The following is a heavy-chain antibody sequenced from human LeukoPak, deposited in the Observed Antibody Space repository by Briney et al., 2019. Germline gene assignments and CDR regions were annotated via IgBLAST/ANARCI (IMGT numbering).Heavy chain of an antibody. CDR3: ATSPPAEVTTSVY. CDR1: GYTFTSYG. Sequence: ASVKVSCKASGYTFTSYGISWVRQAPGQGLEWMGWISAYNGNTNYAQKFQGRVTMTEDTSTDTAYMELSSLRSEDTAVYYCATSPPAEVTTSVYWGQGTLVTVSS. CDR2: ISAYNGNT. D-gene: IGHD4-17*01. V-gene: IGHV1-18*01. J-gene: IGHJ4*02.